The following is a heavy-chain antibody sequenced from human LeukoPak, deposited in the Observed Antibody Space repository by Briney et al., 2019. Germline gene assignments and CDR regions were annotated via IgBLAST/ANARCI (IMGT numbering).Heavy chain of an antibody. J-gene: IGHJ3*01. D-gene: IGHD3-22*01. Sequence: GESLKISCNGSGYXFSTYWISWVRQMPGKGLEWMGIIYPGDSDTRYSPSFQGQVTISADKSVNTAYLQWSSPKASDTAMYYCARPNITSYYDSRGYDAFDVWGQGTMVTVYS. V-gene: IGHV5-51*01. CDR1: GYXFSTYW. CDR2: IYPGDSDT. CDR3: ARPNITSYYDSRGYDAFDV.